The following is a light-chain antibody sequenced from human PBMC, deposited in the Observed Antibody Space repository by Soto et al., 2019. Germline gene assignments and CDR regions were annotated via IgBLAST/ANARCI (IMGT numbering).Light chain of an antibody. V-gene: IGKV3-11*01. Sequence: EIVLTQSPAILSLSPRERATLSCRSSQSIGNFLAWYQQKPGQPPRLLIFDASNRAAGVPARFSGSGSGTVFTLTIRSLEPADFAVYFCQQRSSWPPITFGQGTRLEIK. CDR3: QQRSSWPPIT. CDR1: QSIGNF. J-gene: IGKJ5*01. CDR2: DAS.